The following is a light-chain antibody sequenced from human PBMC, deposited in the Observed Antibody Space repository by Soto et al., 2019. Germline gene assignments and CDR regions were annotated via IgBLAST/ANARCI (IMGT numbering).Light chain of an antibody. V-gene: IGLV2-11*01. CDR3: CSYAGNYIHHV. J-gene: IGLJ1*01. CDR1: SSDVDNYNY. Sequence: QSALTQPRSVSGSPGQSVTISCTGTSSDVDNYNYVSWYQQHPGKAPKLMIYDVSKRPSGVPDRFSGSKSGNTASLTISGLQAEDEADYYCCSYAGNYIHHVFGSGTKLTVL. CDR2: DVS.